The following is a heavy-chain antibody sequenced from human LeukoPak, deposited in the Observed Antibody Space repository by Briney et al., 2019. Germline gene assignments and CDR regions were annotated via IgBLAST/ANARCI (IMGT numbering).Heavy chain of an antibody. J-gene: IGHJ5*02. CDR1: GYTFTGYY. V-gene: IGHV1-2*04. CDR2: INPNSGGT. Sequence: ASVKVSFKASGYTFTGYYMHWGRRARRHGVEWLGWINPNSGGTNYAQKFQGWVTMTRDTSISTAYMEPSRLRSDDTAVYYCARDQEGKRNWFDPWGQGTLVTVSS. CDR3: ARDQEGKRNWFDP.